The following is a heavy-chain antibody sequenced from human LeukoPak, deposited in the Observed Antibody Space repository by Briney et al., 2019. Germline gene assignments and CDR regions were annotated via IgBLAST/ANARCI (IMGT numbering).Heavy chain of an antibody. D-gene: IGHD5-18*01. CDR2: ISFDASNK. CDR3: ARARIQLWFYYYYYMDV. J-gene: IGHJ6*03. Sequence: GGSLRLSCAASGFTFSSYWMSWVRQAPGKGLEWVAVISFDASNKYYADSVKGRLTISRDNSKNTLYLQMNSLRAEDTAVYYCARARIQLWFYYYYYMDVWGKGTTVTVSS. CDR1: GFTFSSYW. V-gene: IGHV3-30*03.